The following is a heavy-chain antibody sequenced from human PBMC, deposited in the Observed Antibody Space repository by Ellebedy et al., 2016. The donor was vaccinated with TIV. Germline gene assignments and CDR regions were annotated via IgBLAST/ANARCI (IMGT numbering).Heavy chain of an antibody. D-gene: IGHD2-8*01. J-gene: IGHJ4*02. CDR2: IKQDVSEK. Sequence: GESLKISCAASGFTFSNYWMTWVRQAPGKGPECVANIKQDVSEKYYVDSVKGRFTISRDNAKNSLYLQMNSLRAEDTAVYFCARSRGVSYWGQGTLVTVSS. CDR1: GFTFSNYW. CDR3: ARSRGVSY. V-gene: IGHV3-7*03.